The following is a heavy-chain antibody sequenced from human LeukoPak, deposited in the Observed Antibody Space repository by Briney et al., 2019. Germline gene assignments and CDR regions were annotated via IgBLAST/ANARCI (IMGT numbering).Heavy chain of an antibody. V-gene: IGHV3-74*01. J-gene: IGHJ5*02. CDR2: IKSDGST. Sequence: GGSLRLSCAASGFTFSSYWMHWVRQAPGKGLVWVSRIKSDGSTNYADSVKGRFTISRDNAKNTVSLQMNSLRAEDTGVYYCAKDWRHGGWFDPWGQGTLVTVSS. CDR3: AKDWRHGGWFDP. CDR1: GFTFSSYW.